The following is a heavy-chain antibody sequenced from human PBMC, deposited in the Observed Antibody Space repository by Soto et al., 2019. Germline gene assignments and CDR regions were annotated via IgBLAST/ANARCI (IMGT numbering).Heavy chain of an antibody. CDR1: GGTFSSYT. V-gene: IGHV1-69*02. Sequence: GASVKVSCKASGGTFSSYTISLVRQAPGQGLEWMGRIIPILGIANYAQKFQGRVTITADKSTSTAYMELSSLRSEDTAVYYCARGNWNENWFEPWGQGTLVTVSS. CDR2: IIPILGIA. J-gene: IGHJ5*02. D-gene: IGHD1-1*01. CDR3: ARGNWNENWFEP.